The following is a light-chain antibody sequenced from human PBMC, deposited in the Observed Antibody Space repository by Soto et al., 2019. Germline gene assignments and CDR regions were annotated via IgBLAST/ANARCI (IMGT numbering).Light chain of an antibody. V-gene: IGLV2-14*01. CDR1: RSDVGGYNF. Sequence: QSALTQPASVSGSPGQSITISCTGTRSDVGGYNFVSWYQQHPSKVPKLLIYDVTHRPSGVSNRFSASKSANTASLTISGLQAEDEADYYCSSYTSTNTLVFGGGTKLTVL. J-gene: IGLJ2*01. CDR2: DVT. CDR3: SSYTSTNTLV.